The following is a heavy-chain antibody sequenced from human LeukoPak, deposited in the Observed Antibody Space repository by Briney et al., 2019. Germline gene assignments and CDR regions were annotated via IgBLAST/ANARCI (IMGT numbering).Heavy chain of an antibody. J-gene: IGHJ4*02. CDR2: IIPILGIA. V-gene: IGHV1-69*04. Sequence: GSSVKVSCKASGGTFSSYAITWVRQAPGQGLEWMGRIIPILGIANYAQKFQGRVTITADKSTSTAYMELSRLRSDDTAVYYCARVYYYYDSSGILTLYFDYWGQGTLVTVSS. CDR1: GGTFSSYA. CDR3: ARVYYYYDSSGILTLYFDY. D-gene: IGHD3-22*01.